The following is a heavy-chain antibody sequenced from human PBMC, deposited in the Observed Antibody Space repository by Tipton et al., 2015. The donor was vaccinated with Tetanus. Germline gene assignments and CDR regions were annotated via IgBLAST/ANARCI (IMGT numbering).Heavy chain of an antibody. CDR3: ARRGGRQQMLPKYLDY. V-gene: IGHV4-59*01. CDR1: GGSIYNYY. J-gene: IGHJ4*02. CDR2: ISDSGTT. Sequence: TLSLTCTVSGGSIYNYYWTWVRQSPGKAPEWIGYISDSGTTNYNPSLQSRVTIIVGTSRNQFSLKVTSLTAADTAVYYCARRGGRQQMLPKYLDYWGKGTLVTVSS. D-gene: IGHD6-13*01.